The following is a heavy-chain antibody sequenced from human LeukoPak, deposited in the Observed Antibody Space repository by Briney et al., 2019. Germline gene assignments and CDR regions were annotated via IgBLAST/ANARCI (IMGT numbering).Heavy chain of an antibody. CDR1: GFTFSNYA. CDR3: TTGLDY. V-gene: IGHV3-23*01. Sequence: GGSLRLSCAASGFTFSNYAMTWVRLTPGKGLEWVSSIRGSGGGTSYADSVKGRFTISRDNAKNSLYLQMNSLRAEDTGVYYCTTGLDYWGQGTLVTVSS. J-gene: IGHJ4*02. CDR2: IRGSGGGT.